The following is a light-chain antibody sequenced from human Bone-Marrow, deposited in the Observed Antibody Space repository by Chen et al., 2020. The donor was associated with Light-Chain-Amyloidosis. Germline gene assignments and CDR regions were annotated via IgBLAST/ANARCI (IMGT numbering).Light chain of an antibody. CDR2: DES. CDR1: NIGSTS. J-gene: IGLJ3*02. Sequence: SYVLTQPSSVSVAPGQTATIACGGNNIGSTSVHWYQQTPGQAPLLVVYDESDRPSGIPERLSGSNSGNTATLTISRVEAGDEADNYCQVWDRSSDRPVFGGGTKLTVL. V-gene: IGLV3-21*02. CDR3: QVWDRSSDRPV.